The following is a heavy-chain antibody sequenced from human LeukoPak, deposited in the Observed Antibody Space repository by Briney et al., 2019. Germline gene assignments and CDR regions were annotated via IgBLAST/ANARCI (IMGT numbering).Heavy chain of an antibody. V-gene: IGHV4-34*01. CDR2: INHSGST. D-gene: IGHD6-19*01. J-gene: IGHJ4*02. CDR3: ARGGLRRQWLTKGIDY. CDR1: GGSFSGYY. Sequence: PSETLSLTCAVYGGSFSGYYWSWIRQPPGKGLEWIGEINHSGSTNYNPSLKSRVTISVDTSKNQFSLKLSSVTAADTAVYYRARGGLRRQWLTKGIDYWGQGTLVTVSS.